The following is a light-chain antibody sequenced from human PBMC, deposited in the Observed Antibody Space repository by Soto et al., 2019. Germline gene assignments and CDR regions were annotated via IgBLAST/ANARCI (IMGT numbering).Light chain of an antibody. J-gene: IGKJ3*01. CDR2: ASS. CDR3: QQSYSTLFT. V-gene: IGKV1-39*01. Sequence: DIQMTQSPSSLSASVGDRVTITCRASQSISSYLNWYQQKPGKAPKLLIYASSSLQSGVQSRFSGSGSGTDFTLTISSLQPEDFATYYCQQSYSTLFTFGPGNKVDSK. CDR1: QSISSY.